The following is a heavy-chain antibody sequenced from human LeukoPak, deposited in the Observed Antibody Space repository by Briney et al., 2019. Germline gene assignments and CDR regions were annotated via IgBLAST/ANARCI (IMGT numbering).Heavy chain of an antibody. CDR3: ATCIGVLVSSSRGPDAVAF. CDR1: GYSISSGYF. CDR2: VYHVGTT. Sequence: SETLSLTCTVSGYSISSGYFWGWIRQPPGKGLEWIGVYHVGTTDYNPSLKSRVTISVDRSKNQMSLKLSSVTAADTAVYYCATCIGVLVSSSRGPDAVAFWVQGTMVTVSS. J-gene: IGHJ3*01. D-gene: IGHD3-22*01. V-gene: IGHV4-38-2*02.